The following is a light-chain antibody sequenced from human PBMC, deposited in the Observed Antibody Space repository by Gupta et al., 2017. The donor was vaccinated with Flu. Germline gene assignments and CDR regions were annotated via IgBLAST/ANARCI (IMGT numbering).Light chain of an antibody. V-gene: IGKV1-27*01. CDR3: LKDTSAPWT. Sequence: PSSLSASVGDRVTITCRASQGISNYLAWYQQKPGKVPKLLIYAASTLQSGVPSRFSGSGSGTDFTLTISSLQPEDVAIYYCLKDTSAPWTFGQGTKVEIK. CDR2: AAS. CDR1: QGISNY. J-gene: IGKJ1*01.